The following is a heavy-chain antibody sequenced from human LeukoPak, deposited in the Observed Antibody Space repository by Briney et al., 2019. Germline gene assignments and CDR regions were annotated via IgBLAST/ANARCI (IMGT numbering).Heavy chain of an antibody. V-gene: IGHV3-48*04. CDR1: GFTFNNYN. CDR3: ARVRIAAARPFDY. J-gene: IGHJ4*02. D-gene: IGHD6-13*01. CDR2: ISSSGSTI. Sequence: GGSLRLSCAASGFTFNNYNMNWVRQAPGKGLEWVSYISSSGSTIYYADSVKGRFTISRDNAKNSLYLQMNSLRAEDTAVYYCARVRIAAARPFDYWGQGTLVTVSS.